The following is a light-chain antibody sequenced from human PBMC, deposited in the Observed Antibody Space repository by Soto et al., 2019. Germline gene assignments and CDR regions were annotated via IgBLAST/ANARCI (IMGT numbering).Light chain of an antibody. J-gene: IGKJ5*01. CDR3: QQYGSSPLT. V-gene: IGKV3-20*01. CDR2: GAS. CDR1: QSL. Sequence: EIVMTQSPATLSVSPGERVTLSCRASQSLTRLLIYGASSRATGIPDRFSGSGSGTDFTLTISRLEPEDFAVFYCQQYGSSPLTFGQGTRLEIK.